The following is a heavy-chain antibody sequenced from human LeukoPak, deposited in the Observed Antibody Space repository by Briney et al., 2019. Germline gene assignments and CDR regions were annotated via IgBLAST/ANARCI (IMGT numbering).Heavy chain of an antibody. CDR3: ARGYYPRKNDYGNYPPGY. CDR2: MNPNSGNT. V-gene: IGHV1-8*03. Sequence: GASVKVSCKASGYTFTSYDINWVRQATGQGLEWMGWMNPNSGNTGYAQKFQGRVTITRNTSISTAYMELSSLRSEDTAVYYCARGYYPRKNDYGNYPPGYWGQGTLVIVSS. D-gene: IGHD4-11*01. J-gene: IGHJ4*02. CDR1: GYTFTSYD.